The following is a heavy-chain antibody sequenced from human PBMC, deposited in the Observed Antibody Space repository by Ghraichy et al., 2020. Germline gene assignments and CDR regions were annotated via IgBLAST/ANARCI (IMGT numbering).Heavy chain of an antibody. CDR1: GFTFSSYS. CDR3: ARNPIDYDYIWGTYRSYYCDY. CDR2: ISGSSSTI. Sequence: GSLRLSCAASGFTFSSYSMNWVRQAPGKGLEWVSYISGSSSTIYYADSLKGRFTISRDNAKNSLYLQMNSLRAEDTAVYYCARNPIDYDYIWGTYRSYYCDYWGQGTLVTVSS. D-gene: IGHD3-16*02. J-gene: IGHJ4*02. V-gene: IGHV3-48*04.